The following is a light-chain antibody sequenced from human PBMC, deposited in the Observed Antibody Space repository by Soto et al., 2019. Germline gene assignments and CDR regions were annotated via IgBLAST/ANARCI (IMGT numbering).Light chain of an antibody. J-gene: IGKJ1*01. CDR1: QSVSSN. V-gene: IGKV3-15*01. Sequence: EIVMTQSPANLSVSPGERATLSCRASQSVSSNLAWYQQKPGQGPRLLIYGASTRATSIPARFSGSGSGTDFTLTISSLQPEDFATYYCQQSYSTPRTFGQGTKVEIK. CDR2: GAS. CDR3: QQSYSTPRT.